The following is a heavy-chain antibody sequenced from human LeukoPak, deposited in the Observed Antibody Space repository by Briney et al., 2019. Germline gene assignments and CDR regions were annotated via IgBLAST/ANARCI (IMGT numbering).Heavy chain of an antibody. CDR2: ISSSSSYI. CDR1: GFTFSSYA. Sequence: RGSLRLSCAASGFTFSSYAMSWVRQAPGKGLEWVSSISSSSSYIYYADSVKGRFTISRDNAKNSLYLQMNSLRAEDTAVYYCAREGWSSSSYYFDYWGQGTLVTVSS. D-gene: IGHD6-6*01. V-gene: IGHV3-21*01. CDR3: AREGWSSSSYYFDY. J-gene: IGHJ4*02.